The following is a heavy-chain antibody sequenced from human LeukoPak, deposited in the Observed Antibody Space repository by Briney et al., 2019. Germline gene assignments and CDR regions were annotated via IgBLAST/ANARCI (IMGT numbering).Heavy chain of an antibody. CDR1: GYTFTSYY. D-gene: IGHD3-9*01. Sequence: AASVKVSCKASGYTFTSYYMHWVRQAPGQGLEWMGIINPSGGSTSYAQKFQGRVTMTRDTSTSTVCMELSSLRSEDTAVYYCARGSDYDILTGYYWAPPSYYFDYWGQGTLVTVSS. CDR3: ARGSDYDILTGYYWAPPSYYFDY. CDR2: INPSGGST. J-gene: IGHJ4*02. V-gene: IGHV1-46*03.